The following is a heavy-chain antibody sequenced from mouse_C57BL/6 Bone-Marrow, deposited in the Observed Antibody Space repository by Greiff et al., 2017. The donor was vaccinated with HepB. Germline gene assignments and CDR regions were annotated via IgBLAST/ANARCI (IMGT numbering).Heavy chain of an antibody. J-gene: IGHJ2*01. CDR1: GYTFTSYD. Sequence: VQLQQSGPELVKPGASVKLSCKASGYTFTSYDINWVKQRPGQGLEWIGWIYPRDGSTKYNEKFKGKVTLTVDTSSSTAYMELTSLTSEDSAVYFCASSGDYYGSSYGYWGQGTTLTVSS. V-gene: IGHV1-85*01. CDR2: IYPRDGST. D-gene: IGHD1-1*01. CDR3: ASSGDYYGSSYGY.